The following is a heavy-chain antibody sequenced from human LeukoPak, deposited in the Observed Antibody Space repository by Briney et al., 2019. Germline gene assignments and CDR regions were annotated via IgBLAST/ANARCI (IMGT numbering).Heavy chain of an antibody. Sequence: GGSLRLSCAASGFTFSSYAMSWVRQAPGKGLEWVSAISGSGSSTYYADSVKGRFTISRDNSKNTLYLQMNSLRAADTAVYYCAKEACSSIRCPSAFDYWGRGTLVTVPS. V-gene: IGHV3-23*01. CDR1: GFTFSSYA. CDR3: AKEACSSIRCPSAFDY. J-gene: IGHJ4*02. CDR2: ISGSGSST. D-gene: IGHD2-2*01.